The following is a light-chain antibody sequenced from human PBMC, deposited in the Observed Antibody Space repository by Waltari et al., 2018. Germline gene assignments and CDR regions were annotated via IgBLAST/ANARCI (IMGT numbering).Light chain of an antibody. CDR2: DDI. Sequence: QSALTQPAPVSGSPGQSITIPRIGGSNDFGSYSIVPWYQHHPDKAPKLLIYDDIKRPSGVSDRFSGSRSGNTASLTISGLQAEDEADYFCSSYAGDRTWVFGGGTKLSVL. CDR3: SSYAGDRTWV. J-gene: IGLJ3*02. V-gene: IGLV2-23*01. CDR1: SNDFGSYSI.